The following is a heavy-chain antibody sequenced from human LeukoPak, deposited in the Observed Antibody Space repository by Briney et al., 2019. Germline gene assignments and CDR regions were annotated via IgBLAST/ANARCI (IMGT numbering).Heavy chain of an antibody. Sequence: PAETLSLTCAVSGLPFSNYWWSWVRQSPRQGLEWVGEINHSGYTNYNPSLKSRVTMPIDTSKNQFSLRLTAVTAADTGVYYYTSAVGGYPDWGQGTLVTVSS. J-gene: IGHJ4*02. CDR1: GLPFSNYW. CDR2: INHSGYT. V-gene: IGHV4-34*01. D-gene: IGHD6-13*01. CDR3: TSAVGGYPD.